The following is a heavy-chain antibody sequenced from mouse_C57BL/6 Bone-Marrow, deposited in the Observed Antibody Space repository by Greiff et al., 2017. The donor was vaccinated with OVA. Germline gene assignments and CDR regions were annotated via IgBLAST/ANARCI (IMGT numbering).Heavy chain of an antibody. J-gene: IGHJ2*01. D-gene: IGHD1-1*01. CDR2: IDPSDSYT. CDR3: ARCSSYTYYFDY. CDR1: GYTFTSYW. Sequence: QVQLQQPGAELVKPGASVKLSCKASGYTFTSYWMQWVKQRPGQGLEWIGEIDPSDSYTNYNQKFKGKATVTVDTSSSTAYMQLSSLTSEDSAVYYCARCSSYTYYFDYWGQGTTLTVSS. V-gene: IGHV1-50*01.